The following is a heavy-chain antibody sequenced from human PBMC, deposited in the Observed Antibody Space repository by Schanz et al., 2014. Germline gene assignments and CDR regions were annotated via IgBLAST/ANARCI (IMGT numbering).Heavy chain of an antibody. D-gene: IGHD5-18*01. Sequence: QVQLVQSGAEVKKPGASVKVSCKASGYTFTSYGISWVRQAPGQGLEWMGWISPYNGNTNYAQKLQDRVTITADTSTSTAYMELRSLRADDTAMYYCARDQSPDTNAADVRYFDYWGQGSLVTVSS. CDR1: GYTFTSYG. V-gene: IGHV1-18*01. CDR2: ISPYNGNT. CDR3: ARDQSPDTNAADVRYFDY. J-gene: IGHJ4*02.